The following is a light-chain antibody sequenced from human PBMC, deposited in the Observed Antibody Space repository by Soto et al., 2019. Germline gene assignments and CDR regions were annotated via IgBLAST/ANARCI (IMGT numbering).Light chain of an antibody. CDR3: SSYTSSSTRCV. V-gene: IGLV2-14*01. CDR1: SSDVGGYNY. CDR2: EVS. J-gene: IGLJ1*01. Sequence: QSVLTQPASVSLSPGQSITISCTGTSSDVGGYNYVSWYQQHPGKAPKLMIYEVSNRPSGVSNRFSGSKSGNTASLTISGLQAEDEADYYCSSYTSSSTRCVFGTGTKVTVL.